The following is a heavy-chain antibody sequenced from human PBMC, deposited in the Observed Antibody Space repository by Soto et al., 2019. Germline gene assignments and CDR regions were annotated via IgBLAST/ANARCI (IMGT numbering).Heavy chain of an antibody. CDR3: ASPREGQWLVFDH. D-gene: IGHD6-19*01. J-gene: IGHJ4*02. Sequence: PGGSLRLSCVVSGFIFSDFGMHWVRQSPGEGLAWVASISKDGSDTYYAESVEGRFTISRDDSKSTVFLQMHTLKVEDTAAYFCASPREGQWLVFDHWGQRTLVTVSS. V-gene: IGHV3-30-3*01. CDR2: ISKDGSDT. CDR1: GFIFSDFG.